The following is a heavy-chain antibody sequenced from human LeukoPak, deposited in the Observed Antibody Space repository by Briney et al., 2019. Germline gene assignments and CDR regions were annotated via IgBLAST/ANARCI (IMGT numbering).Heavy chain of an antibody. CDR3: ATGPAETWAFDI. CDR2: IYHSGST. D-gene: IGHD1-14*01. J-gene: IGHJ3*02. V-gene: IGHV4-38-2*02. Sequence: SETLSLTCTVSGYSISSGYYWGWIRQPPGKGLEWIGSIYHSGSTYYNPSLKSRVTISVDTSKNQFSLKLSSVTAADTAVYYCATGPAETWAFDIWGQGTMVTVSS. CDR1: GYSISSGYY.